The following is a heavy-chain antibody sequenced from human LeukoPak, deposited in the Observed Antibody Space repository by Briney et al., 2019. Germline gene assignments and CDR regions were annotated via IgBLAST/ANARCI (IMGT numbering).Heavy chain of an antibody. CDR2: IYYSGST. J-gene: IGHJ4*02. V-gene: IGHV4-59*01. D-gene: IGHD3-9*01. CDR1: GGSISSYY. CDR3: ARVRTYYDILTGYFDY. Sequence: SETLSLTCTVSGGSISSYYWSWIRQPPGKGLEWIGYIYYSGSTNYNPSLKSRVTISVDTSKNQFSLKLSSVTAADTAVYYCARVRTYYDILTGYFDYWGQGTLVTVPS.